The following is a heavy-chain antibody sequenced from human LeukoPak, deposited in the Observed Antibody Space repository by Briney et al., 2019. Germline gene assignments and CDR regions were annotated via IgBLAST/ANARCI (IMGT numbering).Heavy chain of an antibody. CDR1: GASISSSSYY. D-gene: IGHD5-18*01. J-gene: IGHJ4*02. Sequence: SETLSLTCTVSGASISSSSYYWGWIRQPPGKGLEWIGSIYYSGSTYYNPSLKSRVTISVDTSKNQFSLKLSSVTAADTAVYDCARHNALRGYSYGEADYWGQGTLVTVSS. V-gene: IGHV4-39*01. CDR3: ARHNALRGYSYGEADY. CDR2: IYYSGST.